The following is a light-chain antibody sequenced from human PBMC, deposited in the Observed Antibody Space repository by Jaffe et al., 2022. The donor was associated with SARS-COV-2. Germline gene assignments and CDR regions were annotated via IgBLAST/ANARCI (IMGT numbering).Light chain of an antibody. CDR3: QAWDNSVV. V-gene: IGLV3-1*01. Sequence: SSELTQPPSVSVSPGQTATITCSGDRLGSKYVCWYQQKPGQSPVLVIYQDTKRPSGIPERFSGSNSGNTATLTISGTQAMDEANYYCQAWDNSVVFGGGTKLTVL. CDR1: RLGSKY. CDR2: QDT. J-gene: IGLJ2*01.